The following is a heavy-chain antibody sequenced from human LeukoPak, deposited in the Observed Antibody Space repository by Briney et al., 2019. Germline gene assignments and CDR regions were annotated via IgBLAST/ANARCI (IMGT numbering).Heavy chain of an antibody. V-gene: IGHV4-59*01. CDR1: GGSISSYY. Sequence: SETLSLTCTVSGGSISSYYWSWIRQPPGKGLEWIGYIYYSGSTNYNPSLKSGVTISVDTSKNQFSLKLSSVTAADTAVYYCARVGILTGLDYWGQGTLVTVSS. J-gene: IGHJ4*02. D-gene: IGHD3-9*01. CDR2: IYYSGST. CDR3: ARVGILTGLDY.